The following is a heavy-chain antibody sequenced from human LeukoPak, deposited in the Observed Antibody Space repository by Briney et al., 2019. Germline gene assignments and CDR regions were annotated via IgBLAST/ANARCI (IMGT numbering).Heavy chain of an antibody. CDR1: GGSFSGYS. D-gene: IGHD3-9*01. CDR2: INHSGST. Sequence: SETLSLTCAVYGGSFSGYSWSWIRQAPGRGLEWIGEINHSGSTNYNPSLKSRVTISVDTSKNQFSLKLSSVTAADTAVYYCARDCAGTTWGYYDILTARANWFDPWGQGTLVTVSS. CDR3: ARDCAGTTWGYYDILTARANWFDP. V-gene: IGHV4-34*01. J-gene: IGHJ5*02.